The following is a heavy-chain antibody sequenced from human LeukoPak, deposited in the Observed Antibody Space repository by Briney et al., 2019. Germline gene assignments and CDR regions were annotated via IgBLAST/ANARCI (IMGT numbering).Heavy chain of an antibody. Sequence: GGSLRPSCAASGFTFSSYAMSWVRQAPGKGLEWVSAISGSGGSTYYADSVKGRFTISRDNSKNTLYLQMNSLRAEDTAVYYCAKTYEQWLGEFDYWGQGTLVTVSS. D-gene: IGHD6-19*01. J-gene: IGHJ4*02. CDR3: AKTYEQWLGEFDY. CDR2: ISGSGGST. CDR1: GFTFSSYA. V-gene: IGHV3-23*01.